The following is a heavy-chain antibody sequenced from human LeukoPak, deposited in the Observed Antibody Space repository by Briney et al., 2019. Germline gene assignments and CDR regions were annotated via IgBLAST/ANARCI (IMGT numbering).Heavy chain of an antibody. CDR2: ITPSGGI. CDR3: ARDGYCSSTSCYSSDAFDI. Sequence: ASVKVSCKASGYTFSNYDMNWVRQAPGQGLEWMGMITPSGGISYAQKFQGRVTMTRDMSTNTVYMELSSLRSEDTAVYYCARDGYCSSTSCYSSDAFDIWGQGTMVTVSS. V-gene: IGHV1-46*01. CDR1: GYTFSNYD. J-gene: IGHJ3*02. D-gene: IGHD2-2*01.